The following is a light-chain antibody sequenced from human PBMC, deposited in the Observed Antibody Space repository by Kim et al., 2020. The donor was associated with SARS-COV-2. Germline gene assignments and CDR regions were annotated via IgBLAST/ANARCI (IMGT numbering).Light chain of an antibody. Sequence: SSELTQDPAVSVALGQTVRITCQGDNLRSYYASWYQQKPGQAPVLVMYGENNRPSGIPDRFSGSSSGNTASLTITGAQAEDEADYYCNSRDSSGNHLVFGGGTQLTVL. V-gene: IGLV3-19*01. CDR2: GEN. CDR3: NSRDSSGNHLV. J-gene: IGLJ3*02. CDR1: NLRSYY.